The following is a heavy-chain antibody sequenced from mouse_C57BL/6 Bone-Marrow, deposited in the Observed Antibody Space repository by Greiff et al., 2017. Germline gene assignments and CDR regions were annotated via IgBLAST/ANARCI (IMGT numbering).Heavy chain of an antibody. CDR1: GFTFTDYY. J-gene: IGHJ3*01. V-gene: IGHV7-3*01. CDR2: IRNKANGYTT. Sequence: EVQVVESGGGLVQPGGSLSLSCAASGFTFTDYYMSWVRQPPGKALEWLGFIRNKANGYTTEYSASVKGRFTISRDNSQSILYLQMNSLRAEDSATYYCARYLYPEGFAYWGQGTLVTVSA. CDR3: ARYLYPEGFAY. D-gene: IGHD1-3*01.